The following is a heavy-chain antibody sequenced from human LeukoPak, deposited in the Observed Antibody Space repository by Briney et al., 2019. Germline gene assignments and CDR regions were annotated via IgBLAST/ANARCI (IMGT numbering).Heavy chain of an antibody. D-gene: IGHD1-26*01. CDR3: ARVGSWDAYDL. J-gene: IGHJ3*01. CDR2: ITSDGGKT. V-gene: IGHV3-64*01. CDR1: GFSFSSYP. Sequence: GGSLRLSCAASGFSFSSYPMHWVRQVPGKGLEYVSAITSDGGKTYYANSVMGRFIISRDNSKNTLYLQMGSLGVEDMAVYYCARVGSWDAYDLWGQGTMVTVSS.